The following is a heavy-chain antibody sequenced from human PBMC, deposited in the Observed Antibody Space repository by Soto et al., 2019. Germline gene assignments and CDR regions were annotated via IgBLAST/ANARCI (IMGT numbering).Heavy chain of an antibody. CDR2: IYHSGST. Sequence: SETLSLTCAVSGGSISSSNWWSWVRQPPGKGLEWIGEIYHSGSTNYNPSLKSRVTISVDKSKNQFSLKLSSVTAADTAVYYCASVRGGYYYAMDVWGQGTTGT. V-gene: IGHV4-4*02. D-gene: IGHD3-10*02. CDR3: ASVRGGYYYAMDV. CDR1: GGSISSSNW. J-gene: IGHJ6*02.